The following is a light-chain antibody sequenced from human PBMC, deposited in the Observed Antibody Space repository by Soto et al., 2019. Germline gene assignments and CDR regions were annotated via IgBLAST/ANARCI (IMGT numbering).Light chain of an antibody. CDR1: QSISIW. Sequence: DIQMTQSPSTLSASVGDRVAITCRASQSISIWLAWYQQKPGQAPRLLIYNASSLESGVPSRFSGSGSGTEFTLTISSLQPDDFATYYCQQYNDCPWTFGQGTKVEIK. CDR2: NAS. V-gene: IGKV1-5*03. J-gene: IGKJ1*01. CDR3: QQYNDCPWT.